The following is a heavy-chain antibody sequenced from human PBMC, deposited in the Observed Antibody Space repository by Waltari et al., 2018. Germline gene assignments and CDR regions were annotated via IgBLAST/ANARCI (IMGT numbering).Heavy chain of an antibody. V-gene: IGHV1-2*06. Sequence: QVQLVQSGAEVKKPGASVKVSCKASGYTFTGYYMHWVRQAPGQGLDWMGRINPNSGGTNYAQKFQGRVTMTRDTSISTAYMELSRLRSDDTAVYYCARVFGELYGNDAFDIWGQGTMVTVSS. D-gene: IGHD3-10*01. CDR1: GYTFTGYY. CDR2: INPNSGGT. J-gene: IGHJ3*02. CDR3: ARVFGELYGNDAFDI.